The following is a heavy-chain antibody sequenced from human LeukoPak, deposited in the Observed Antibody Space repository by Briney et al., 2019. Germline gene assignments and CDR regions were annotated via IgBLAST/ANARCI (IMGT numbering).Heavy chain of an antibody. CDR2: ISDSGGTT. J-gene: IGHJ4*02. D-gene: IGHD6-19*01. CDR3: AKDLGHDIAVAPRGY. CDR1: GLTFSSCA. Sequence: GGSLRLSCAASGLTFSSCAMSWVRQAPGKGLEWVSGISDSGGTTSYTDSVKGLFTISRDNSKSTLYLQMNSLRAEDTAVYYCAKDLGHDIAVAPRGYWGQGTLVTVSS. V-gene: IGHV3-23*01.